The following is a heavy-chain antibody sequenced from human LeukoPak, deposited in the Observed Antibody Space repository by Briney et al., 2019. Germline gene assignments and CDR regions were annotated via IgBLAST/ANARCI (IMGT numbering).Heavy chain of an antibody. CDR2: ITGSGGST. CDR1: GFTFDNFA. Sequence: SGGSLRLSRAPSGFTFDNFAMTWVRQAPGKGLEWVSEITGSGGSTYYAESVKGRFTISRDNSKNTLYLQMNSLRAEDTAIYYCARELFDFDYWWQGTLVTVAS. D-gene: IGHD3-10*01. CDR3: ARELFDFDY. V-gene: IGHV3-23*01. J-gene: IGHJ4*02.